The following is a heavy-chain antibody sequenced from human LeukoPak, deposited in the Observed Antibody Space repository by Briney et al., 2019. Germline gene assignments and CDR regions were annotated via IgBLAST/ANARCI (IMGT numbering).Heavy chain of an antibody. CDR3: ARIHSGYPYYYGMDV. CDR2: INHSGST. Sequence: PSETLSLTCTVYGGSFSGYYWNWIRQPPGKGLEWIGEINHSGSTNYNPSLESRVTISVDTSKNQFSLKLSSVTAADTAVYFCARIHSGYPYYYGMDVWGQGTTVTVSS. D-gene: IGHD5-12*01. V-gene: IGHV4-34*01. CDR1: GGSFSGYY. J-gene: IGHJ6*02.